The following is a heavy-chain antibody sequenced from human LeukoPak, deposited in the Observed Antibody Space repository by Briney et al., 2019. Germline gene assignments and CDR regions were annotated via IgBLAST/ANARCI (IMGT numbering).Heavy chain of an antibody. CDR3: ATASERYDYVWGSYRPPEY. J-gene: IGHJ4*02. CDR2: ISSSGSTI. V-gene: IGHV3-48*03. D-gene: IGHD3-16*02. Sequence: PGGSLRLSCAASGFTFSSYEMNWVRQAPGKGLEWVSYISSSGSTIYYADSVKGRFTISRDNAKNSLYLQMNGLRAEDTAVYYCATASERYDYVWGSYRPPEYWGQGTLVTVSS. CDR1: GFTFSSYE.